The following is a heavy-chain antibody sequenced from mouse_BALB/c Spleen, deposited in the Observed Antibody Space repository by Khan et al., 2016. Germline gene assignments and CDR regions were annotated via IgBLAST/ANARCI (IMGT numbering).Heavy chain of an antibody. Sequence: QIQLVQSGPELKKPGETVKISCKASGYSFTNYGMNWVKQAPGKGLKWMGWIDTNTGEPTYAEEFKGRFAFSLETSAITAYLQINNLKNDDTATXFCARLGYDYAWFAYWGQGTLVTVSA. CDR3: ARLGYDYAWFAY. CDR2: IDTNTGEP. D-gene: IGHD2-4*01. CDR1: GYSFTNYG. J-gene: IGHJ3*01. V-gene: IGHV9-3*02.